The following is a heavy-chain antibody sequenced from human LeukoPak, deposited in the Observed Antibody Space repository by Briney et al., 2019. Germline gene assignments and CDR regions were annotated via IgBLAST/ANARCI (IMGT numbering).Heavy chain of an antibody. J-gene: IGHJ4*02. V-gene: IGHV3-64*01. CDR3: ARITEGYSYGGYFDY. Sequence: GGSLRLSCAASGFTFSSFAMSWVRQAPGKELEYVSAISSNGGGTYYANSVKGRFTISRDNSKNTLYLQVGSLRVEDMGVYYCARITEGYSYGGYFDYWGQGTLVTVSS. CDR1: GFTFSSFA. CDR2: ISSNGGGT. D-gene: IGHD5-18*01.